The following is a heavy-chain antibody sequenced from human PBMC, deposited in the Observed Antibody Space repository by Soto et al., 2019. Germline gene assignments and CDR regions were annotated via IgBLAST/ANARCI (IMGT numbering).Heavy chain of an antibody. CDR2: IIPISETT. Sequence: GASVKVSCKASGGTFSSYAISWVRQAPGQGLEWMGGIIPISETTNYAQKFQGRVTITADESKSTAYVELSSLRSEDTAVYYCARSQGSSTSLEIYYYYYYGMDVWGQGTTVTVS. J-gene: IGHJ6*02. CDR3: ARSQGSSTSLEIYYYYYYGMDV. D-gene: IGHD2-2*01. CDR1: GGTFSSYA. V-gene: IGHV1-69*13.